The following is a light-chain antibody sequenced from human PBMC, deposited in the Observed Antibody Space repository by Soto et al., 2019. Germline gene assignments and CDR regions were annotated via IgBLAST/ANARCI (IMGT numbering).Light chain of an antibody. Sequence: QSALTQPACVSGSLGQSITISCTGTSSDIGGYKYVSWYQQHPGKAPKLIIFEVSNRPSGVSDRFSGSNSGNTASLTISGLQAEDEADYYCTSYSRYRVLVFGGGTKVTVL. CDR2: EVS. V-gene: IGLV2-14*01. CDR3: TSYSRYRVLV. J-gene: IGLJ3*02. CDR1: SSDIGGYKY.